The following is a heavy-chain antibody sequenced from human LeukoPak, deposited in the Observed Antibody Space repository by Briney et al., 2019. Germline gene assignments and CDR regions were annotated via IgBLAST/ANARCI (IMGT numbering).Heavy chain of an antibody. V-gene: IGHV1-24*01. CDR2: FDPEDGET. D-gene: IGHD3-16*01. CDR3: ATLRTYYDYVWGVEGFDY. CDR1: GYTFTSYG. J-gene: IGHJ4*02. Sequence: ASVKVSCKASGYTFTSYGISWVRQAPGQGLEWMGGFDPEDGETIYAQKFQGRVTMTEDTSTDTAYMELSSLRSEDTAVYYCATLRTYYDYVWGVEGFDYWGQGTLVTVSS.